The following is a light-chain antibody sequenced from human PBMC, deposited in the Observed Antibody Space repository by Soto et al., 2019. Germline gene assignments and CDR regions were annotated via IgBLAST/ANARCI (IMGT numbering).Light chain of an antibody. J-gene: IGLJ2*01. CDR2: RNY. Sequence: QSVLTQPPSASGTPGQRVTISCSGSSSNIGSNYVYWYQQLPGTAPKLLIYRNYQRPSGVPDRFSGSKSGTSASLAISGLRSEDEADYYCAAWDDSLSGVVFGGRTKRTVL. CDR3: AAWDDSLSGVV. CDR1: SSNIGSNY. V-gene: IGLV1-47*01.